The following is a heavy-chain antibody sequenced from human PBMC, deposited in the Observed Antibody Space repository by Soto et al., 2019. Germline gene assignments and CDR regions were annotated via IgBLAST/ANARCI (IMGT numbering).Heavy chain of an antibody. CDR1: GYTHTELS. V-gene: IGHV1-24*01. CDR3: ARDFTIFGVVKSIDP. CDR2: FDPEDGET. J-gene: IGHJ5*02. Sequence: GASVKVSCKVSGYTHTELSMHWVRQEHGKGLEWMGGFDPEDGETIYAQKFQGRVTMTEDTSTDTAYMELSSLRSEDTAVYYCARDFTIFGVVKSIDPWGQGTLVTVSS. D-gene: IGHD3-3*01.